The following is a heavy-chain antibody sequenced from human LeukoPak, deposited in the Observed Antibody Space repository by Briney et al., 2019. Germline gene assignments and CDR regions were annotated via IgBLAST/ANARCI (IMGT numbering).Heavy chain of an antibody. V-gene: IGHV3-33*06. J-gene: IGHJ5*02. CDR2: IWYDGSNK. CDR1: GFTFSSYG. CDR3: AKDPPLYSSGWFPL. Sequence: GGSLRLSCAASGFTFSSYGMHWVRQAPGKGLEWVAVIWYDGSNKYYADSVKGRFTISRDNSKNTLYLQMNSLRAEDTAVYYCAKDPPLYSSGWFPLWGQGTLVTVSS. D-gene: IGHD6-19*01.